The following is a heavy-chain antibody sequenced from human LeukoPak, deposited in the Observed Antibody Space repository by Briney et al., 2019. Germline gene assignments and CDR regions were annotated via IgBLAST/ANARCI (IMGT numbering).Heavy chain of an antibody. Sequence: GGSLRLSCAASGFTFSSYSMNWVRQAPGKGLEWVSYISSSSSTIYYADSVKGRFTISRDNAKNSQYLQMNSLRDEDTAVYYCARDLPPGSSGWYLGYWGQGTLVTVSS. J-gene: IGHJ4*02. V-gene: IGHV3-48*02. CDR1: GFTFSSYS. CDR3: ARDLPPGSSGWYLGY. CDR2: ISSSSSTI. D-gene: IGHD6-19*01.